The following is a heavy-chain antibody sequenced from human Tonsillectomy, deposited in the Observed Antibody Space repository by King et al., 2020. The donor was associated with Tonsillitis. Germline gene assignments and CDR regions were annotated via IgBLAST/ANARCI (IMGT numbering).Heavy chain of an antibody. J-gene: IGHJ3*01. V-gene: IGHV3-7*03. D-gene: IGHD2/OR15-2a*01. CDR2: IQRDGSET. CDR1: GFTFSNYW. CDR3: ARDVKPRFEGRPYYYDGFEV. Sequence: QLVESGGGLVQPGGSLRLSCTASGFTFSNYWMTWVRQAPGKGLEWVANIQRDGSETHYVDSVTGRFTISRDNAENSLFLQMSSLRAEDTAVYYCARDVKPRFEGRPYYYDGFEVWGQGTMVTVSS.